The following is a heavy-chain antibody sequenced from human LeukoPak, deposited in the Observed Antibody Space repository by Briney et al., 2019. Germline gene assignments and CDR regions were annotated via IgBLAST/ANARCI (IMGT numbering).Heavy chain of an antibody. CDR3: AIGRMPVATGVPQFVY. Sequence: SETLSLTCTVSGDSISNYSWSWIRQPPGKGLEWIGYIYYSVSTNYNPSLTSRVTISIDTSKNLFSLDLSSVPAADTAVYYCAIGRMPVATGVPQFVYWGQGTLVTVSS. V-gene: IGHV4-59*01. CDR1: GDSISNYS. D-gene: IGHD2-2*01. J-gene: IGHJ4*02. CDR2: IYYSVST.